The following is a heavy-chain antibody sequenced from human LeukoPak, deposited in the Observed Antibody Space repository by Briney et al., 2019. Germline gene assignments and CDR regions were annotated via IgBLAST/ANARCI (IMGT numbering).Heavy chain of an antibody. CDR1: GYTFTSYD. V-gene: IGHV1-8*01. CDR2: VNPNNGNT. D-gene: IGHD3-22*01. J-gene: IGHJ5*02. CDR3: ARVVYDSSGYSANWFDP. Sequence: ASVKVSCKASGYTFTSYDLNWVRQATGQGLEWVAWVNPNNGNTAYAQKFQGRVTMTRNTSISTAYMELSSLRTEDTAVYYCARVVYDSSGYSANWFDPWGQGTLATVSS.